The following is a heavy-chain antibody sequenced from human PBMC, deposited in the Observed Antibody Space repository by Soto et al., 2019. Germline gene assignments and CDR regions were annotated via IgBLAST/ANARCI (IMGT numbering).Heavy chain of an antibody. CDR1: GGSFSGYY. V-gene: IGHV4-34*01. D-gene: IGHD3-3*01. J-gene: IGHJ4*02. CDR3: ARQRSPSTADLPFDY. CDR2: INHSGST. Sequence: PSETLSLTCAVYGGSFSGYYWSWIRQPPGKGLEWIGEINHSGSTNYNPSLKSRVTISVDTSKNQFSLKLSSVTAADTAVYYCARQRSPSTADLPFDYWGQGTLVTVS.